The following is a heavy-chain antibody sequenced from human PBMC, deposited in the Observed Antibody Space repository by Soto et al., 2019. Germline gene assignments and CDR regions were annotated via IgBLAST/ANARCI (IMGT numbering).Heavy chain of an antibody. CDR2: ISYDGSNK. CDR1: GFTFSSYG. Sequence: VGSLRLSCAASGFTFSSYGMHWVRQAPGKGLEWVAVISYDGSNKYYADSVKGRFTISRDNSKNTLYLQMNSLRAEDTAVYYCAKVGSPNTAMAYFDYWGQGTLVTVSS. CDR3: AKVGSPNTAMAYFDY. V-gene: IGHV3-30*18. J-gene: IGHJ4*02. D-gene: IGHD5-18*01.